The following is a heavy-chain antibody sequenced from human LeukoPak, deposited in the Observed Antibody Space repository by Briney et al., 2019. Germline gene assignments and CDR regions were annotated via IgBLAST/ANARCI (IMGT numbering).Heavy chain of an antibody. D-gene: IGHD5-18*01. CDR3: AREMYSYGYGYYFDY. V-gene: IGHV3-30-3*01. J-gene: IGHJ4*02. CDR2: ISYDGSNK. Sequence: GGSLRLSCAASGFTFSSYAMHWVRQAPGRGLEWVAVISYDGSNKYYADSVKGRFTISRDNSKNTLYLQMNSLRAEDTAVYYCAREMYSYGYGYYFDYWGQGTLVTVPS. CDR1: GFTFSSYA.